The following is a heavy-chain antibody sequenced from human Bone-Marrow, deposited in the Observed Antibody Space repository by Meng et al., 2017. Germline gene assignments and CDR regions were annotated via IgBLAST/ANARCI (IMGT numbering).Heavy chain of an antibody. J-gene: IGHJ4*02. CDR2: ISYHGSDK. CDR3: ARETEGVAVAMVGY. D-gene: IGHD5-18*01. CDR1: GFTFNTYA. Sequence: QGQLVESGGGVVQPGMSLRLSCAASGFTFNTYAMHWVRQTPDRGLEWVALISYHGSDKYYADSVKGRFAISRDNSQNTLYLEMNSLRVEDTAVYYCARETEGVAVAMVGYWGQGTLVTVSS. V-gene: IGHV3-30*01.